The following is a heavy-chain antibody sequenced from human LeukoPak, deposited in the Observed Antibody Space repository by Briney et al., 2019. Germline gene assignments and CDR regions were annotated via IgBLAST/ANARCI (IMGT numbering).Heavy chain of an antibody. CDR2: INSDGSST. J-gene: IGHJ4*02. CDR3: ARDRKPTYYDFWSGYYLDY. V-gene: IGHV3-74*01. Sequence: GGSLRLSCAASGFSFSSFGMHWVRHAPGKGLVWVSRINSDGSSTSYADSVKGRFTISRDNAKNTLYLQMNSLRAEDTAVYYCARDRKPTYYDFWSGYYLDYWGQGTLVTVSS. CDR1: GFSFSSFG. D-gene: IGHD3-3*01.